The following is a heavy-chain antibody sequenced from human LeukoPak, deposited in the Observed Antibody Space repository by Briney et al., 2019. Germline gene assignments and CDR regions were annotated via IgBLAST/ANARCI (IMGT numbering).Heavy chain of an antibody. J-gene: IGHJ3*02. CDR2: MNPNSGNT. D-gene: IGHD2-8*01. Sequence: GASVKVSCKASGYTFTSYDINWVRQATGQGLEWMGWMNPNSGNTGYAQKFQGRVTMTRNTSISTAYMELSSLRSEDTAVYYRARGVYRLGGAFDIWGQGTMVTVSS. CDR1: GYTFTSYD. CDR3: ARGVYRLGGAFDI. V-gene: IGHV1-8*01.